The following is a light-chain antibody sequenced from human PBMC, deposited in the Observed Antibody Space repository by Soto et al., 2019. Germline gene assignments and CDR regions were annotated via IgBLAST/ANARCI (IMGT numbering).Light chain of an antibody. Sequence: DIQMTQSPSSLSASVGDRVTITCRASQGISNYLAWYQQKPGKVPKLLIYAASTLQSGVPSRFSGSVSGTDFTLTISSLQPADVATYYCQKYNSAPRTFGQGTKLEIK. CDR2: AAS. J-gene: IGKJ2*01. CDR1: QGISNY. V-gene: IGKV1-27*01. CDR3: QKYNSAPRT.